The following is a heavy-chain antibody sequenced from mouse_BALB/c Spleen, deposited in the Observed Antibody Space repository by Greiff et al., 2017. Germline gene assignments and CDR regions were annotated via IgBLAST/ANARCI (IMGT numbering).Heavy chain of an antibody. D-gene: IGHD1-1*01. CDR2: IRNKANGYTT. Sequence: EVKLMESGGGLVQPGGSLRLSCATSGFTFTDYYMSWVRQPPGKALEWLGFIRNKANGYTTEYSASVKGRFTISRDNSQSILYLQMNTLRAEDSATYYCARKIYYGSSEYYFDYWGQGTTLTVSS. V-gene: IGHV7-3*02. CDR1: GFTFTDYY. J-gene: IGHJ2*01. CDR3: ARKIYYGSSEYYFDY.